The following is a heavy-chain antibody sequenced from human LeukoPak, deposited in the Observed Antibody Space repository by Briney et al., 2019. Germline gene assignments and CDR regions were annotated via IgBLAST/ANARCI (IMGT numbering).Heavy chain of an antibody. Sequence: PSETLSLTCGVSGGSITNTNYWTWVRQPPGKGLEWIGEVNLQGSTNYNPSLMGRVAISVDTSENHISLQLTSVTAADTAVYYCARRGSEDYWYFDLWGRGTLVTVSS. CDR2: VNLQGST. CDR1: GGSITNTNY. D-gene: IGHD3-16*01. V-gene: IGHV4-4*02. CDR3: ARRGSEDYWYFDL. J-gene: IGHJ2*01.